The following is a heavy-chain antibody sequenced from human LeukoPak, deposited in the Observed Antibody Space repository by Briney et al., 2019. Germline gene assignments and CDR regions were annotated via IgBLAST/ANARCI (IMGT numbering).Heavy chain of an antibody. CDR3: AKMENYESSGPSYLDY. D-gene: IGHD3-22*01. J-gene: IGHJ4*02. V-gene: IGHV3-23*01. CDR2: ISGGGRST. CDR1: GFTFSSFG. Sequence: GGSLRLSCAASGFTFSSFGMSWVRQAPGQGLEWVAAISGGGRSTYYADSVKGRFTISRDNSKNTLYLQMNSLSAEDTAVYFCAKMENYESSGPSYLDYWGQGTLVTVSS.